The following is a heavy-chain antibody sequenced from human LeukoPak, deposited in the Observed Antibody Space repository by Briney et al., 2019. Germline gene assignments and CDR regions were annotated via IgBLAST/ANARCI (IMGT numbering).Heavy chain of an antibody. J-gene: IGHJ4*02. V-gene: IGHV3-74*01. CDR1: GFTFSSYS. CDR3: ARARDSYGDYADY. CDR2: INSDGSST. D-gene: IGHD4-17*01. Sequence: GGSLRLSCAASGFTFSSYSMNWVRQAPGKGLVWVSRINSDGSSTTYADSVKGRFTISRDNAKNTLYLQMNSLRAEDTAVYYCARARDSYGDYADYWGQGTLVTVSS.